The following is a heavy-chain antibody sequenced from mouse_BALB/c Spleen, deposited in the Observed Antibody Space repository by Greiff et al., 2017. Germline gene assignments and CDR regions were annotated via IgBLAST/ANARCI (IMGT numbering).Heavy chain of an antibody. J-gene: IGHJ2*01. CDR1: GDSITSGY. CDR3: ARLKYYGSSYGGLDY. V-gene: IGHV3-8*02. Sequence: EVHLVESGPSLVKPSQTLSLTCSVTGDSITSGYWNWIRKFPGNKLEYMGYISYSGSTYYNPSLKSRISITRDTSKNQYYLQLNSVTTEDTATYYCARLKYYGSSYGGLDYWGQGTTLTVSS. CDR2: ISYSGST. D-gene: IGHD1-1*01.